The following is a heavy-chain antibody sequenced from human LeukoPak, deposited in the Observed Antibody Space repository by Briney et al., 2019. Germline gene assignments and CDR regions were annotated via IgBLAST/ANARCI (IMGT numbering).Heavy chain of an antibody. Sequence: HSGGSLRLSCAASGFTFSNYAMNWVRQAPGRGLEWVSAISGSGGSTYYADSVKGRFTISRDNSKNTLYLQMNSLRAEDTAVYYCAKDLAGSGSYSFDYWGQGTLVTVSS. D-gene: IGHD1-26*01. CDR2: ISGSGGST. V-gene: IGHV3-23*01. CDR1: GFTFSNYA. J-gene: IGHJ4*02. CDR3: AKDLAGSGSYSFDY.